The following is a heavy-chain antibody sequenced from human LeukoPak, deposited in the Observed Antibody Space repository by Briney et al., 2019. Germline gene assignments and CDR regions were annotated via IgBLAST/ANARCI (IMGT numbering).Heavy chain of an antibody. D-gene: IGHD3-10*02. CDR3: AELGITMIGGV. Sequence: GRSLRLSCAASVFTFSSYGMHWVRQAPGKGLEWVAVISYDGSHKYYADSVKGRFTISRDNSKNTLYLQMNSLRAEDSAVYYCAELGITMIGGVWGKGTTVTISS. CDR1: VFTFSSYG. CDR2: ISYDGSHK. V-gene: IGHV3-30*18. J-gene: IGHJ6*04.